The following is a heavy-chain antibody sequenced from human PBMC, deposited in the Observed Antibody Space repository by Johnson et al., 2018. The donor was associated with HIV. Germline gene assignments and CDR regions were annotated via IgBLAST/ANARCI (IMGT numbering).Heavy chain of an antibody. CDR1: GFTVSSNY. D-gene: IGHD6-6*01. Sequence: VQLVESGGGLVQPGGSLRLSCAASGFTVSSNYMSWVRQAPGKGLEWVSVIYSGGSTYYADSVKGGFTISRDNSKNTLYLQMTSLRAEDTTVYYCARYTGIAARLGAFDIWGQGTMVTVSS. CDR3: ARYTGIAARLGAFDI. CDR2: IYSGGST. J-gene: IGHJ3*02. V-gene: IGHV3-66*01.